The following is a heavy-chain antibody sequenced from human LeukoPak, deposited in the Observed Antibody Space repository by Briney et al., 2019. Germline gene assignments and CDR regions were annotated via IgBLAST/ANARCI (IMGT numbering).Heavy chain of an antibody. V-gene: IGHV4-34*01. CDR1: GGSFSGYY. CDR2: INHSGST. CDR3: ARWGRDYGGSLRRFDP. J-gene: IGHJ5*02. D-gene: IGHD4-23*01. Sequence: PSETLSLTCAVYGGSFSGYYWSWIRQPPGKGLEWIGEINHSGSTNYNAYFMSRVTISVDTSKKHFSLKLSSVTAADTAVYYCARWGRDYGGSLRRFDPWGQGTLATVSS.